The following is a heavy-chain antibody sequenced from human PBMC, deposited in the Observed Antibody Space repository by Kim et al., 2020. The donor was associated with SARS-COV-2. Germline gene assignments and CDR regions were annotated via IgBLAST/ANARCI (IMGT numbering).Heavy chain of an antibody. D-gene: IGHD3-10*01. CDR2: GGT. V-gene: IGHV4-30-2*05. J-gene: IGHJ4*02. Sequence: GGTYYNPSRKSRVTISLDTSKNQFSLNLSSVTAADTAVYYCVREGREHFDYWGQGTLVTVSS. CDR3: VREGREHFDY.